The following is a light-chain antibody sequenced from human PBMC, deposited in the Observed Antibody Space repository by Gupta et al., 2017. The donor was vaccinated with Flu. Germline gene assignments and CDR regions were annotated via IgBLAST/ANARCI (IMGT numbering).Light chain of an antibody. J-gene: IGLJ3*02. CDR2: RSD. Sequence: QSVLTQLPSVSGTPGQGITISCSRPRSNIGSNYGHWYQQLPGTAPRLLIYRSDQRPSGVPDRFSGSKSGTSASLAISGLRAEDEADYYCVTWDDSLDGWVFGGGTKLTVL. CDR3: VTWDDSLDGWV. CDR1: RSNIGSNY. V-gene: IGLV1-47*01.